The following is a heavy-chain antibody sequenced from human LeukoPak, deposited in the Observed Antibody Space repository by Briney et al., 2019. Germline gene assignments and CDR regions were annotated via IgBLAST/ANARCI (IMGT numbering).Heavy chain of an antibody. Sequence: GRSLRLSCAASAFTFSSYWMHWVRQAPGKGLVWVSRINTDGSSTSSADSVKGRFTISRDNAKNTLYLQMNTLRAEDTAVYYYVRDHYSVYDYWGQGTLVTVSS. CDR3: VRDHYSVYDY. CDR2: INTDGSST. D-gene: IGHD5/OR15-5a*01. CDR1: AFTFSSYW. J-gene: IGHJ4*02. V-gene: IGHV3-74*01.